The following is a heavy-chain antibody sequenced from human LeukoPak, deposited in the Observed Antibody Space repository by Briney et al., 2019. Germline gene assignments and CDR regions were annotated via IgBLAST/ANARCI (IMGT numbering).Heavy chain of an antibody. Sequence: PGGSLRLSCAASGFTFNKYDMHWVRHVIGKGLEWVSAIGTVGDTYYPGSVKGRFTISRADAKNSLYLQMNGLRAGDTAVYYCARQRETAVAGTGFDYWGQGTLVTVSS. CDR2: IGTVGDT. J-gene: IGHJ4*02. V-gene: IGHV3-13*01. CDR3: ARQRETAVAGTGFDY. D-gene: IGHD6-19*01. CDR1: GFTFNKYD.